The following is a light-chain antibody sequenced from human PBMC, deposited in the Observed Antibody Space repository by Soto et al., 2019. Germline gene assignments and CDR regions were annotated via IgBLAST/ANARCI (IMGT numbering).Light chain of an antibody. V-gene: IGKV3-15*01. J-gene: IGKJ4*01. CDR1: QSVSSN. Sequence: EIVMTQSPSTLSGSPGERATLSCRASQSVSSNLAWYQQKPVQAPRLPIYGASTRATGIPARFSGSGSGTEFTLTISSLQSEDFAVYYCQQYNNWPPLTFGGGTKVDIK. CDR3: QQYNNWPPLT. CDR2: GAS.